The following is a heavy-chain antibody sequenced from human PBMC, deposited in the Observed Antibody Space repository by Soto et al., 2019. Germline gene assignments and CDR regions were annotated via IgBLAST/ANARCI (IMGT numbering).Heavy chain of an antibody. D-gene: IGHD2-15*01. V-gene: IGHV1-69*01. CDR2: IIPIFGTA. J-gene: IGHJ5*02. CDR1: GGTFSSYA. Sequence: QVQLVQSGAEVKKPGSSVKVSCKASGGTFSSYAISWVRQAPGQGLEWMGGIIPIFGTATYAQKFQGRFTITADESTSTAYMELSSLRSEDTAVYYCAREPGCSGGSCNNWFDPWGQGTLVTVSS. CDR3: AREPGCSGGSCNNWFDP.